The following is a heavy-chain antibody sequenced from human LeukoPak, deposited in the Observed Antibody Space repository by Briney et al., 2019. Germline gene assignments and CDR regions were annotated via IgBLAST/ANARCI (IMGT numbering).Heavy chain of an antibody. CDR2: IKQDGSEK. Sequence: PGGSLRLSCAASGFTFSRYWMTWVRQAPGKGLEWVANIKQDGSEKYYVDSVKGRFTISRENAKNSLYLQMNSLRAGDTAVYYCARGSYDSSPGVDYWGQGTLVTVSS. J-gene: IGHJ4*02. CDR1: GFTFSRYW. D-gene: IGHD3-22*01. CDR3: ARGSYDSSPGVDY. V-gene: IGHV3-7*01.